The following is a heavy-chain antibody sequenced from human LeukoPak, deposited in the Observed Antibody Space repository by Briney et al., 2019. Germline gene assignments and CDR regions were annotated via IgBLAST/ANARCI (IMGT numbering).Heavy chain of an antibody. Sequence: ETLSLTCTVSGGSVSSGSYYWSWIRQPPGKGLEWASGISGSGRTYYADSVKGRFTISRDNSKNTLYLQMNSLGAEDTAVYHCAKQYSSSWHYFDYWGQGTLVTVSS. CDR2: ISGSGRT. J-gene: IGHJ4*02. CDR3: AKQYSSSWHYFDY. D-gene: IGHD6-13*01. V-gene: IGHV3-23*01. CDR1: GGSVSSGSYY.